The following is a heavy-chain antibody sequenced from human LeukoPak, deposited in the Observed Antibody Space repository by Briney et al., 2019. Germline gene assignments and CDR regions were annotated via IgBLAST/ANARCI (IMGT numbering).Heavy chain of an antibody. J-gene: IGHJ2*01. CDR3: ARGGYYDSSGYSRYWYFDL. V-gene: IGHV3-30*03. CDR2: ISYDGSNK. CDR1: GFTFSSYG. Sequence: GGSLRLSCAASGFTFSSYGMHWVRQALGKGLEWVAVISYDGSNKYYADSVKGRFTISRDNSKNTLYLQMNSLRAEDTAVYYCARGGYYDSSGYSRYWYFDLWGRGTLVTVSS. D-gene: IGHD3-22*01.